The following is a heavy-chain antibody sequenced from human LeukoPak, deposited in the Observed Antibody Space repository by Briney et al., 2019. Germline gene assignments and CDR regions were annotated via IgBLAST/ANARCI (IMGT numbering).Heavy chain of an antibody. CDR1: GFPFSGYW. V-gene: IGHV3-11*06. D-gene: IGHD3-9*01. CDR2: ISSSSSYT. J-gene: IGHJ4*02. Sequence: GGSLRLSCAASGFPFSGYWMHWVRQAPGKGLEWVSYISSSSSYTNYADSVKGRFTISRDNAKNSLYLQMNSLRAEDTAVYYCARAPEDYDILTGYYFFDYWGQGTLVTVSS. CDR3: ARAPEDYDILTGYYFFDY.